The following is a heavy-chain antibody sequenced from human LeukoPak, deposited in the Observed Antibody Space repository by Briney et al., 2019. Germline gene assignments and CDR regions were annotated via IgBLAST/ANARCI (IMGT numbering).Heavy chain of an antibody. CDR3: ASRPSGGQTVAGTIRETLYYFDY. CDR1: GGSFSGYY. CDR2: INHSGST. D-gene: IGHD6-19*01. V-gene: IGHV4-34*01. J-gene: IGHJ4*02. Sequence: SETLSLTCAVYGGSFSGYYWSWIRQPPGKGLEWIGEINHSGSTNYNPSLKSRVTISVDTSKNQFSLKLSSVTAADTAVYYCASRPSGGQTVAGTIRETLYYFDYWGQGTLVTVSS.